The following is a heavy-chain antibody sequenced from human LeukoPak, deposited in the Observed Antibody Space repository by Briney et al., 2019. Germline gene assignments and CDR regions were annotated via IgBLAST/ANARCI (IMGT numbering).Heavy chain of an antibody. Sequence: GGSLRLSCAASGFTFSGYAMSWFRQAPGKGLEWVSAISGSGGSTYYADSVKGRFTISRDNSKNTLYLQMNSLRVEDTAVYYCAKRSQEGGGGAFDIWGQGTMVTVSS. D-gene: IGHD3-16*01. J-gene: IGHJ3*02. CDR2: ISGSGGST. CDR1: GFTFSGYA. V-gene: IGHV3-23*01. CDR3: AKRSQEGGGGAFDI.